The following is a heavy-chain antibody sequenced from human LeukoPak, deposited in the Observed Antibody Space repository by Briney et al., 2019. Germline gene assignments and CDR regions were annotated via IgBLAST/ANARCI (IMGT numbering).Heavy chain of an antibody. V-gene: IGHV1-2*02. CDR1: GYTFRDYY. J-gene: IGHJ4*02. Sequence: ASVKVSCKTSGYTFRDYYMHWFRQAPGQGLEWMGWINPKNGGTNYAQKFQGRVTMTRDTSFSTAYMELSRLRSEDTAVYYCARERGTVTTSFDYWGQGTLVTVSS. CDR3: ARERGTVTTSFDY. D-gene: IGHD4-11*01. CDR2: INPKNGGT.